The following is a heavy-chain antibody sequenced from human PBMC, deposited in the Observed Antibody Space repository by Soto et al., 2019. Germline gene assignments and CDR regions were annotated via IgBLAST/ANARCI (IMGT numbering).Heavy chain of an antibody. CDR2: ISGSGGST. CDR1: GFTFSSYA. CDR3: AKDPLPSFGVVIKLTENWFDP. Sequence: PGGSLRLSCAASGFTFSSYAMSWVRQAPGKGLEWVSAISGSGGSTYYADSVKGRFTISRDNSKNTLYLQMNSLRAEDTAVYYCAKDPLPSFGVVIKLTENWFDPWGQGTLVTVSS. J-gene: IGHJ5*02. V-gene: IGHV3-23*01. D-gene: IGHD3-3*01.